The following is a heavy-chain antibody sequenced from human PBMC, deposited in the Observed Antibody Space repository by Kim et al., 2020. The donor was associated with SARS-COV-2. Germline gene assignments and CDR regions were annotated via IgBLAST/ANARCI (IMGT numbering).Heavy chain of an antibody. Sequence: ASVKVSCKASGYTFTSYGISWVRQAPGQGLEWMGWISAYNGNTNYAQKLQGRVTMTTDTSTSTAYRELRSLRSDDTAVYYCARGVGGSSSWPGSWEKVDPWGQGTLVTVSS. V-gene: IGHV1-18*04. D-gene: IGHD6-13*01. J-gene: IGHJ5*02. CDR1: GYTFTSYG. CDR2: ISAYNGNT. CDR3: ARGVGGSSSWPGSWEKVDP.